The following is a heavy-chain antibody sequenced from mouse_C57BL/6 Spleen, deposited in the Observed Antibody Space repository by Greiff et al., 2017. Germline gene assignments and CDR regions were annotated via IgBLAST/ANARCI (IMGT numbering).Heavy chain of an antibody. D-gene: IGHD2-4*01. CDR1: GYTFTSYW. J-gene: IGHJ4*01. CDR3: ARYLYDYDRGYAMDY. V-gene: IGHV1-50*01. Sequence: VQLKQPGAELVKPGASVKLSCKASGYTFTSYWMQWVKQRPGQGLEWIGEIDPSDSYTNYNQKFKGKATLTVDTSSSTAYMQLSSLTSEDSAVYYCARYLYDYDRGYAMDYWGQGTSVTVSS. CDR2: IDPSDSYT.